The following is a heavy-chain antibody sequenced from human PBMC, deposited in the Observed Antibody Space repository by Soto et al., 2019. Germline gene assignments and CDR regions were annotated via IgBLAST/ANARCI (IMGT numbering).Heavy chain of an antibody. CDR2: IYSGGST. J-gene: IGHJ4*02. D-gene: IGHD1-1*01. CDR3: TGGQDNLAVNFDY. Sequence: GGSLRLSCAASGFTVSSNYMSWVRQAPGKGLERVSVIYSGGSTYYADSVKGRFTISRHNSKNTLYLQMNSLRAEDTAVYYCTGGQDNLAVNFDYWGQGTPVTVSS. CDR1: GFTVSSNY. V-gene: IGHV3-53*01.